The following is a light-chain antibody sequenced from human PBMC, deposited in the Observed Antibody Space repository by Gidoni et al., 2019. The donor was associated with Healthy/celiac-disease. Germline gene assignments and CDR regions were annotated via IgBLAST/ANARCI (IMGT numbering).Light chain of an antibody. CDR1: QGISSY. J-gene: IGKJ3*01. V-gene: IGKV1-27*01. CDR3: QRTYNAPRT. CDR2: ISS. Sequence: DKQLTQYPSSLSATGGDRVSITCRVRQGISSYLTWYRQKPWKVHKLLIYISSNLKSGVPSRFRGSGSWTDFTLTISRLQPEDFATYYGQRTYNAPRTFGPGTKVDIK.